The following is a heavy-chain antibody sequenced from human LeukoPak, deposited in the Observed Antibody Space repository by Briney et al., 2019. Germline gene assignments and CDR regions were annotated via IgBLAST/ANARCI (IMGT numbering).Heavy chain of an antibody. J-gene: IGHJ4*02. Sequence: GASVKVSCKASGYTFTSYAMNWVRQAPGQRLEWMGWINTNTGNPTYAQGFTGRFVFSLDTSVSTAYLQICSLKAEDTAVYYCARGGMVYALDYWGQGTLVTVSS. CDR1: GYTFTSYA. CDR2: INTNTGNP. CDR3: ARGGMVYALDY. V-gene: IGHV7-4-1*01. D-gene: IGHD2-8*01.